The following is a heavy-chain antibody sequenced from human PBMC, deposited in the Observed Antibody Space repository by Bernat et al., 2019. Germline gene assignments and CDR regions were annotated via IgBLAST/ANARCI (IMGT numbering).Heavy chain of an antibody. CDR3: ASPLYYYDSSGYYLDY. CDR1: GFTFSSYA. J-gene: IGHJ4*02. D-gene: IGHD3-22*01. Sequence: EVQLLESGGGLVQPGGSLRLSCAASGFTFSSYAMSWVRQAPGKGLEWVSAISGSGGSTYYAASVKGRFTISRDNSKNTLYLQMNSLRAEDTAVYYCASPLYYYDSSGYYLDYWGQGTLVTVSS. V-gene: IGHV3-23*01. CDR2: ISGSGGST.